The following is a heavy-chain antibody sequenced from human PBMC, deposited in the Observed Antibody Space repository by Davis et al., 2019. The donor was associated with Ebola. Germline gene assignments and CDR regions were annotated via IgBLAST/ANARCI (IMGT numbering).Heavy chain of an antibody. CDR2: INHSGST. J-gene: IGHJ5*02. Sequence: PSETLSLTCAVYGGSFSGYYWSWIRQPPGKGLEWIGEINHSGSTNYNPSLKSRVTISVDTSKNQFSLKLSSVTAADTAVYYCARSSYYYDSSGPNWFDPWGQGTLVTVSS. V-gene: IGHV4-34*01. CDR1: GGSFSGYY. D-gene: IGHD3-22*01. CDR3: ARSSYYYDSSGPNWFDP.